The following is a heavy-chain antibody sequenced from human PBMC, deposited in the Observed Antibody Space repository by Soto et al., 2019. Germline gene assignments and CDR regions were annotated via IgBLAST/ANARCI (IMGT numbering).Heavy chain of an antibody. J-gene: IGHJ4*02. CDR3: ARDLALAGNY. Sequence: GGSLRLSCAASGFTFRSYAMNWVRQTQEKGLGXVSXXSXTXXXTXXADSVKGRFTISRDNANNSLFLQMNSLSAEDTAIYYCARDLALAGNYWGQGALVTVPQ. CDR1: GFTFRSYA. D-gene: IGHD6-19*01. V-gene: IGHV3-21*01. CDR2: XSXTXXXT.